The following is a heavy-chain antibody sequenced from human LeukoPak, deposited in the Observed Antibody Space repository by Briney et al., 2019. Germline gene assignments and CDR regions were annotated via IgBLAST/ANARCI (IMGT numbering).Heavy chain of an antibody. CDR2: INWNGGST. V-gene: IGHV3-20*04. Sequence: GGSLRPSCAASGFTFYDYGMSWVRQAPGKGLEWVSGINWNGGSTGYADSVKGRFTISRDDAKNSLYLQMNSLRAEDTALYYCARVGYCSSTSYHNLLYYFDYWGQGTLVTVSS. CDR1: GFTFYDYG. CDR3: ARVGYCSSTSYHNLLYYFDY. D-gene: IGHD2-2*01. J-gene: IGHJ4*02.